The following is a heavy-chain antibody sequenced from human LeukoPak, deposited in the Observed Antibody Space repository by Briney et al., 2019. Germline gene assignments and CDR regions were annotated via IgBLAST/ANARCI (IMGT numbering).Heavy chain of an antibody. D-gene: IGHD2-2*01. CDR3: ASPLTYCSSTSCHYYFDY. CDR1: GFTFSSYW. Sequence: GGSLRLSCATSGFTFSSYWMSWVRQAPGKGLEWVADIKEDGSEKYYVDSVKGRFTISRDNSKNTLYLQMNSLRAEDTAVYYCASPLTYCSSTSCHYYFDYWGQGTLVTVSS. J-gene: IGHJ4*02. V-gene: IGHV3-7*01. CDR2: IKEDGSEK.